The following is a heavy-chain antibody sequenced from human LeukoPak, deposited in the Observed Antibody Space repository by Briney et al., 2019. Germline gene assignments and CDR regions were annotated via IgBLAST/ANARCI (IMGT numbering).Heavy chain of an antibody. CDR3: ARDPFWSRNEGYYYYMDV. J-gene: IGHJ6*03. D-gene: IGHD1-1*01. CDR1: GGTFSSYA. V-gene: IGHV1-69*05. Sequence: SVKVSCKASGGTFSSYAISWVRQAPGQGLEWMGGIIPIFGTANYAQKFQGRVTITTDESTSTAYMELSSLRSEDTAVYYCARDPFWSRNEGYYYYMDVWGKGTTVTVSS. CDR2: IIPIFGTA.